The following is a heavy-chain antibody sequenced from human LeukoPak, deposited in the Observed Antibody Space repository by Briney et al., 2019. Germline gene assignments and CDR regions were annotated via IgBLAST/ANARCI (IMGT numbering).Heavy chain of an antibody. D-gene: IGHD3-9*01. J-gene: IGHJ6*03. CDR2: INPKSGGT. CDR3: AKDRGGPYFDWLSGYMDV. Sequence: GASVKVSCKASGYTFTGYYMHWVRQAPGQGLEWMGWINPKSGGTKYAQKFQGRVSMARDTSINTAYMELSRLTSDDTAAYYCAKDRGGPYFDWLSGYMDVWGKGTTVTISS. CDR1: GYTFTGYY. V-gene: IGHV1-2*02.